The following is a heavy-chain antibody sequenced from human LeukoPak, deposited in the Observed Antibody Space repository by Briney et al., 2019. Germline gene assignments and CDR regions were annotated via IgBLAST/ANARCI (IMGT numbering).Heavy chain of an antibody. J-gene: IGHJ4*02. CDR3: AKGSCSGGSCYFDY. CDR2: ISWNSGSI. D-gene: IGHD2-15*01. V-gene: IGHV3-9*01. Sequence: GGSLRLSCAASGFTFDDYAMHWVRQAPGKGLEWVSGISWNSGSIGYADSVKGRFTISRDNAKNSLYLQMNSLRAEDTALYYCAKGSCSGGSCYFDYWGQGTLVTVPS. CDR1: GFTFDDYA.